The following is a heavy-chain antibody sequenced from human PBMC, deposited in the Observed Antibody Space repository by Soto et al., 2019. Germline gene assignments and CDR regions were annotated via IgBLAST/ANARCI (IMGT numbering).Heavy chain of an antibody. D-gene: IGHD2-15*01. V-gene: IGHV4-59*01. CDR1: GGSIRNVY. Sequence: SETLSLTCTVSGGSIRNVYWSWIRQAPGKGLEWIGFIFHSGNAKYNPSLKSRVTISVDTSKNQFSLSLDSVTAADTAVYFCARAHAPTLPFDYWGQGTLVTVSS. CDR3: ARAHAPTLPFDY. J-gene: IGHJ4*01. CDR2: IFHSGNA.